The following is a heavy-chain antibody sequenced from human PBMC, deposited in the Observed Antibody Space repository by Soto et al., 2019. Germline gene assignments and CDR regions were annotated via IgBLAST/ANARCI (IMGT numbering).Heavy chain of an antibody. D-gene: IGHD3-22*01. Sequence: GASVKVSCKASGGTFSSYAISWVRQAPGQGLEWMGGIIPIFGTANYAQKFQGRVTITADESTSTAYMELSSLRSEDTAVYYCARDYVYYDSSGPNFDYWGQGTLVTVSS. V-gene: IGHV1-69*13. CDR1: GGTFSSYA. CDR3: ARDYVYYDSSGPNFDY. CDR2: IIPIFGTA. J-gene: IGHJ4*02.